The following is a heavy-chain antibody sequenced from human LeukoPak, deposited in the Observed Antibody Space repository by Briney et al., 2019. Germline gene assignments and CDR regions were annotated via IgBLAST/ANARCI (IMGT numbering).Heavy chain of an antibody. D-gene: IGHD2-2*01. V-gene: IGHV1-69*05. CDR3: ARRRYCSSTSCFTGDYFDY. Sequence: GASVKVSCKASGGTSSSYAISWVRQAPGQGLEWMGGIIPIFGTANYAQKFQGRVTITTDESTSTAYMELSSLRSEDTAVYYCARRRYCSSTSCFTGDYFDYWGQGTLVTVSS. CDR2: IIPIFGTA. CDR1: GGTSSSYA. J-gene: IGHJ4*02.